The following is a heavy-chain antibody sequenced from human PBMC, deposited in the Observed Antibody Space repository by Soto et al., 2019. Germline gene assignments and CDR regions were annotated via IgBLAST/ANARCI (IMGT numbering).Heavy chain of an antibody. V-gene: IGHV1-69*01. D-gene: IGHD2-2*01. CDR3: ARVPEYCSSTSCSSLNWFDP. J-gene: IGHJ5*02. CDR2: IIPIFGTA. CDR1: GGTFSSYA. Sequence: QVQLVQSGAEVKKPGSSVKVSCKASGGTFSSYAISWVRQAPGQGLEWMGGIIPIFGTANYAQKFQGRVTITADESTSTAYMEMSSLRNEETAVYYCARVPEYCSSTSCSSLNWFDPWGQGTLVTVSS.